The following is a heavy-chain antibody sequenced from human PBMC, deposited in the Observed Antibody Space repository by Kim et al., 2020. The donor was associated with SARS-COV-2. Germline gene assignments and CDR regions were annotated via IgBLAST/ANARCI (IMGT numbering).Heavy chain of an antibody. D-gene: IGHD3-16*01. V-gene: IGHV1-69*13. CDR1: GGTFSGYA. CDR2: FMPSLRKA. Sequence: SAKVSCKASGGTFSGYAINWVRQAPGQGLEWMGGFMPSLRKANYAQKFQGRVTLIADESTSTASMTLSSLSSEDTAVYYCAGAQDYGEYVLGWFDPWGQ. CDR3: AGAQDYGEYVLGWFDP. J-gene: IGHJ5*02.